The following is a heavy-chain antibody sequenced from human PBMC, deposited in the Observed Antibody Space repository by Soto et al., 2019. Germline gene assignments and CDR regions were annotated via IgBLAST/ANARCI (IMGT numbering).Heavy chain of an antibody. Sequence: ASVKVSCKASGYTFTSYGISWVRQAPGQGLEWMGWISAYNGNTNYAQKLQGRVTMTTDTSTSTAYMELRSLRSDDTAVYYCARRTYYAFWSGYYYYGMDVWGQGTTVTVSS. V-gene: IGHV1-18*01. CDR2: ISAYNGNT. J-gene: IGHJ6*02. CDR3: ARRTYYAFWSGYYYYGMDV. CDR1: GYTFTSYG. D-gene: IGHD3-3*01.